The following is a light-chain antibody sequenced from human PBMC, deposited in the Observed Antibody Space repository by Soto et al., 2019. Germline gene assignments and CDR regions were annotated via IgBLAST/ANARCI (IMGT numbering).Light chain of an antibody. CDR3: QHRGA. J-gene: IGKJ1*01. Sequence: EIVMTQSPATLSVSPGERATLSCRASQSVSNSLVWYQQKPGQAPRMPIYEASTRAPGIPARFIGSGSGTEFTLTISSLQFEDFAVYYCQHRGAFGQGTKVEVK. CDR1: QSVSNS. CDR2: EAS. V-gene: IGKV3-15*01.